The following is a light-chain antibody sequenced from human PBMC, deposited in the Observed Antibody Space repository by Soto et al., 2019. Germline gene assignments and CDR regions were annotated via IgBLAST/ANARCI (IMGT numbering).Light chain of an antibody. CDR1: QTIGSN. Sequence: IVLTQSPSTLSVSVGERATLSCRASQTIGSNLAWYQQKPGQPPRLLIYDASTRATDIPARFTGSGSGTEFTLTISSLEAEDFAVYYCQQFRMYPLTFGGGTKVDI. V-gene: IGKV3-15*01. CDR3: QQFRMYPLT. J-gene: IGKJ4*01. CDR2: DAS.